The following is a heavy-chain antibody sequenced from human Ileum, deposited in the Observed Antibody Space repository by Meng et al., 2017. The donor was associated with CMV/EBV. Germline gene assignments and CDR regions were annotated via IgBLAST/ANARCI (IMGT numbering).Heavy chain of an antibody. V-gene: IGHV3-74*01. J-gene: IGHJ4*02. CDR2: INSDGSST. CDR3: ARRVVVPAAPYYFDS. Sequence: GGSLRLSCAASGFTFSSYWMHWVRQAPGKGLVWVSRINSDGSSTNYADSVKGRFTISRDNAENKLYLQMNSLRAEDTAVYYCARRVVVPAAPYYFDSWGKGALVTVSS. D-gene: IGHD2-2*01. CDR1: GFTFSSYW.